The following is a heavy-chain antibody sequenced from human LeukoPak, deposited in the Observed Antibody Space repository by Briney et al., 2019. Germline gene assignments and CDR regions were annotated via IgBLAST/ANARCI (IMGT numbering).Heavy chain of an antibody. J-gene: IGHJ4*02. CDR2: INPNSGGT. V-gene: IGHV1-2*02. D-gene: IGHD3-10*02. Sequence: ASVKVSCKASGYTFTDYYIHWVRQAPGQGLEWMGWINPNSGGTIYAQKFQGRVTMTRDTSISTAYLDLSSLRSDDTAVYYCARIIYGRATSQPVDSWGQGTLVTVSS. CDR1: GYTFTDYY. CDR3: ARIIYGRATSQPVDS.